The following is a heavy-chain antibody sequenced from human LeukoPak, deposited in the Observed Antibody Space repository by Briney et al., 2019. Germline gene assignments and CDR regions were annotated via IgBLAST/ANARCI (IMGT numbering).Heavy chain of an antibody. CDR3: ARGGYYDSSGYQAENWLDP. CDR2: TYYSGST. V-gene: IGHV4-39*07. CDR1: GGSISSSSYY. D-gene: IGHD3-22*01. Sequence: SETLSLTCTISGGSISSSSYYWGWIRQPPGKGLEWIGSTYYSGSTYYNPSLKSRVTISVDTSKNQFSLKLSSVTAADTAVYYCARGGYYDSSGYQAENWLDPWGQGTLVTVSS. J-gene: IGHJ5*02.